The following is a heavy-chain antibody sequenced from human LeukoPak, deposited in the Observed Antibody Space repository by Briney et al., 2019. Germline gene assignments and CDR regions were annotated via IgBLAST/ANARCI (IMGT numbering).Heavy chain of an antibody. V-gene: IGHV3-11*01. CDR3: AGNPGTGSAY. CDR1: GFTFSDYH. J-gene: IGHJ4*02. Sequence: GGSLRLSCAASGFTFSDYHMDWVRQAPGKGLEWVSYIDPRGSTTYYADSVKGRFTISRDNAKNSLYLQMNSLRTDDTAIYYCAGNPGTGSAYRGQGTLVTVSS. D-gene: IGHD3/OR15-3a*01. CDR2: IDPRGSTT.